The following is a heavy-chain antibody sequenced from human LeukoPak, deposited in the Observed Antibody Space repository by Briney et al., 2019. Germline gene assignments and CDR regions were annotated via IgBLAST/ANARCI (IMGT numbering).Heavy chain of an antibody. CDR1: GYTFTSYG. V-gene: IGHV1-18*01. CDR2: ISAYNGNT. J-gene: IGHJ6*03. D-gene: IGHD4-17*01. CDR3: ARALDYGDYYYYMDV. Sequence: ASVKVSCKASGYTFTSYGISWVRQAPGQGLEWMGWISAYNGNTNYAQKLQGRVTMTTGTSTSTAYMELRSLRSDDTAVYYCARALDYGDYYYYMDVWGKGTTVTVSS.